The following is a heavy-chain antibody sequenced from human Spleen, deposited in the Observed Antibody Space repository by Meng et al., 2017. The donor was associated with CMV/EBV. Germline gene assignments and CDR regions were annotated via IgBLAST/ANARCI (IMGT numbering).Heavy chain of an antibody. CDR1: GYTLTSYD. CDR3: ARDPQQLSGFDY. CDR2: MNPNNGNT. Sequence: CKASGYTLTSYDIHWVRQGTGQGLEWMGWMNPNNGNTGYAQKYQGRVTITRNNSISTDYMELSSLRSEDTAVYYCARDPQQLSGFDYWGQGTLVTVSS. V-gene: IGHV1-8*03. J-gene: IGHJ4*02. D-gene: IGHD6-13*01.